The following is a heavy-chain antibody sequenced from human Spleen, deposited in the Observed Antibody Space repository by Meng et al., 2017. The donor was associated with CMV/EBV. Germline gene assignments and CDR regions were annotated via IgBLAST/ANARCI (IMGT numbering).Heavy chain of an antibody. Sequence: SLKISCAASGFTFDDYAMHWVRQAPGKGLEWVSGISYNGSIIAYADSVKGRFTISRENAKNSLALQMNSLRAEDTALYYCAKDTHSSSHSFHIWGRGTMVTVSS. CDR1: GFTFDDYA. D-gene: IGHD6-19*01. CDR2: ISYNGSII. J-gene: IGHJ3*02. CDR3: AKDTHSSSHSFHI. V-gene: IGHV3-9*01.